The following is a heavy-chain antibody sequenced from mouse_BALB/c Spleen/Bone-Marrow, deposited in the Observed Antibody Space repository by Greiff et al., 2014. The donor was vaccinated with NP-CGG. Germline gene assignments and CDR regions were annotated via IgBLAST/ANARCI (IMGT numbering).Heavy chain of an antibody. CDR3: ARDVPLYDVGYFDY. CDR1: GFTFSSFG. V-gene: IGHV5-17*02. J-gene: IGHJ2*01. D-gene: IGHD2-14*01. Sequence: EVKLVESGGGLVQPGGSRKLSCAASGFTFSSFGMHWVRQAPEKGLEWVAYISSGSSTIYYADTVKGRFTISRDNPKNTLFLQMTSLRSEDTAMYYCARDVPLYDVGYFDYWGQGTTLTVYS. CDR2: ISSGSSTI.